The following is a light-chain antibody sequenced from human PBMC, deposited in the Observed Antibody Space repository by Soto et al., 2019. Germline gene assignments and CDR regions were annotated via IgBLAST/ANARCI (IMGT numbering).Light chain of an antibody. CDR1: QSVSSYY. CDR3: HQYGSSRPWA. CDR2: GAS. V-gene: IGKV3-20*01. Sequence: EIVLTQSPGTLSLSPGERATLSCRASQSVSSYYLAWYQQKPGQAPRLLIHGASNRATGVPDRFSGSGSGTDITLTISRLEPEDFAVYYCHQYGSSRPWAFGQGTKVEI. J-gene: IGKJ1*01.